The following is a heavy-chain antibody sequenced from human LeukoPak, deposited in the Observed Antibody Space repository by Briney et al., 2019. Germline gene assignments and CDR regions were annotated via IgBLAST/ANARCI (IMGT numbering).Heavy chain of an antibody. D-gene: IGHD3-10*01. CDR1: GGSISSYY. CDR3: ARGQPRGGLWFGESPLDY. Sequence: SETLSLTCTVSGGSISSYYWSWIRQPPGKGLEWIGYIYYSGSTNYNSSLKSRVTISVDTSKNQFSLKLSSVTAADTAVYYCARGQPRGGLWFGESPLDYWGQGTLVTVSS. J-gene: IGHJ4*02. CDR2: IYYSGST. V-gene: IGHV4-59*08.